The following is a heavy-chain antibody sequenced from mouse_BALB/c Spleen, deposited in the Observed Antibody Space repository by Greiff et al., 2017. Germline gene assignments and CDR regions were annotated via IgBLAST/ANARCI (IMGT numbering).Heavy chain of an antibody. J-gene: IGHJ2*01. CDR1: GFTFSSYG. CDR2: ISSGGSYT. Sequence: EVKLQESGGDLVKPGGSLKLSCAASGFTFSSYGMSWVRQTPDKRLEWVATISSGGSYTYYPDSVKGRFTISRDNAKNTLYLQMSSLKSEDTAMYYCARGNYYGREWYFDYWGQGTTLTVSS. V-gene: IGHV5-6*01. CDR3: ARGNYYGREWYFDY. D-gene: IGHD1-1*01.